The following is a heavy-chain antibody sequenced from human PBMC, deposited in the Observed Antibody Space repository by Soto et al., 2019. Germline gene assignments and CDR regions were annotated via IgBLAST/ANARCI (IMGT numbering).Heavy chain of an antibody. J-gene: IGHJ4*02. CDR2: IYYSGST. CDR1: DGSISSGGYY. Sequence: PSETMSLTCTVSDGSISSGGYYWSWIRQHPGKGLEWIGYIYYSGSTYYNPSLKSRVTISVDTSKNQFSLKLSSVTAADTAVYYCARSGYSYGPNPLLYWGQGTLVTVSS. D-gene: IGHD5-18*01. V-gene: IGHV4-31*03. CDR3: ARSGYSYGPNPLLY.